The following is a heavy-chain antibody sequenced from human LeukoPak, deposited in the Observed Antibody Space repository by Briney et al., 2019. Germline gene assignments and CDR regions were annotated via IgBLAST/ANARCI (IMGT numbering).Heavy chain of an antibody. CDR1: GFTFSSYW. CDR2: KKQDGSEK. D-gene: IGHD4-17*01. CDR3: ARDLYGDYVDY. J-gene: IGHJ4*02. V-gene: IGHV3-7*03. Sequence: GGSLRLSCAASGFTFSSYWMSWVRQAPGKGLEWVANKKQDGSEKYYVDSVKGRFTISRDNAKNSLYLQMNSLRAEDTAVYYCARDLYGDYVDYWGQGTLVTVSS.